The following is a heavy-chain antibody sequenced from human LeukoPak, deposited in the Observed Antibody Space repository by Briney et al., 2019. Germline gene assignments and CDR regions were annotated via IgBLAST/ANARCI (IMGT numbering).Heavy chain of an antibody. J-gene: IGHJ4*02. CDR2: IKQDGSEK. V-gene: IGHV3-7*01. Sequence: PGGSLRLSCAASGFTFSNYWMSWVRQAPGKGLEWVANIKQDGSEKYYVDSVKGRFTISRDNAKNSLYLQMNSLRAEDTAVYYCARVAKLGLYYFDYWGQGTLVTVSS. D-gene: IGHD7-27*01. CDR1: GFTFSNYW. CDR3: ARVAKLGLYYFDY.